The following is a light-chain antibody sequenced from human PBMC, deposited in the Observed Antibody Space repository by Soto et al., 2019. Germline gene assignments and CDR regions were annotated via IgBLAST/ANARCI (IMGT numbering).Light chain of an antibody. Sequence: DIQMTQSPSTLSASVGDRVTITCRASQSISVWLAWYQQKAGKAPNLLIYKASRLESGVPSRFSGSGSETEFTLTISGLQPEDFATYYCQQLKSYVTFGQGTRLEIK. J-gene: IGKJ5*01. CDR1: QSISVW. V-gene: IGKV1-5*03. CDR3: QQLKSYVT. CDR2: KAS.